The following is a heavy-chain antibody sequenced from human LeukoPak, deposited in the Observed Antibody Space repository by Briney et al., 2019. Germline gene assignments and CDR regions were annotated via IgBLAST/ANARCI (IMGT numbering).Heavy chain of an antibody. J-gene: IGHJ5*02. D-gene: IGHD6-6*01. CDR2: INHSGST. Sequence: SETLSLTCAVYGGSFSGYYWSWIRQPPGKGLEWIGEINHSGSTNYNPSLKSRVTISVDTSKNQFSLKLSSVTAADTAVYYCARGRRAARRVGFGPWGQGTLVTVSS. V-gene: IGHV4-34*01. CDR3: ARGRRAARRVGFGP. CDR1: GGSFSGYY.